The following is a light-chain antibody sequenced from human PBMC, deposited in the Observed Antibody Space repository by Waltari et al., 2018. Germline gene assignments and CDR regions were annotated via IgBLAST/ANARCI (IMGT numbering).Light chain of an antibody. V-gene: IGKV3-20*01. Sequence: EIVLTQSPGTLSVTPGDRVTLSCRASETIHNAYLAWYQQTPGQAPRLLIFGTSTRAAGLPARFSGSGSATDFTLTISRLEPEDFALYHCHYSGPSMWTFGQGTRVEIK. CDR2: GTS. CDR3: HYSGPSMWT. J-gene: IGKJ1*01. CDR1: ETIHNAY.